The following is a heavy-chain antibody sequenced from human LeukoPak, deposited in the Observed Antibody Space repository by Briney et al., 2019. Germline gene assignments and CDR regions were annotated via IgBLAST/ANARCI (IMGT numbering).Heavy chain of an antibody. J-gene: IGHJ6*02. Sequence: PGGSLRLSCAASGFTFDDYAMHWVRQAPGKGLEWVSLISGVGGSTYYADSVKGRFTISRDNSKNSLYLQMNSLRTEDTALYYCAKDIAACSGGSCRRDYYGMDVWGQGTTVTVSS. D-gene: IGHD2-15*01. V-gene: IGHV3-43*02. CDR3: AKDIAACSGGSCRRDYYGMDV. CDR1: GFTFDDYA. CDR2: ISGVGGST.